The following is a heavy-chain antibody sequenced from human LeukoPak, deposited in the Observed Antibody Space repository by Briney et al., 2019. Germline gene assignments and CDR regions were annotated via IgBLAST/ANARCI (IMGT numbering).Heavy chain of an antibody. CDR2: FDGSGDGT. J-gene: IGHJ4*02. V-gene: IGHV3-23*01. CDR3: ARGSGYSH. CDR1: GFTFSDYA. D-gene: IGHD3-3*01. Sequence: TGGSLRLSCAASGFTFSDYAMSWVRQAPGKGLEWVSGFDGSGDGTYYVDSVKGRFTISRDNSENTVYLQMNSVRAEDTAVYYCARGSGYSHWGQGTLATVSS.